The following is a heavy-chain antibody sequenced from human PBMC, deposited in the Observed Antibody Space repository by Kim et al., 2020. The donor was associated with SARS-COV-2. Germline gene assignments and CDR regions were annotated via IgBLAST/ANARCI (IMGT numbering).Heavy chain of an antibody. CDR3: ARDGVVAGDIFFDY. V-gene: IGHV3-66*01. D-gene: IGHD6-19*01. J-gene: IGHJ4*02. Sequence: ADSVKGRLTISRDKSKNTLYLQMNSLRAWETAVYYCARDGVVAGDIFFDYWGQGTLVTVSS.